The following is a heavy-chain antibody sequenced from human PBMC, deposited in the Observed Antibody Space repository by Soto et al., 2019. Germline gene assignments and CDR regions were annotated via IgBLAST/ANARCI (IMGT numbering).Heavy chain of an antibody. CDR2: ISYDGSNK. V-gene: IGHV3-30*18. CDR1: GFTFSSYG. CDR3: AKESKAMATTEYDY. Sequence: GGSLRLSCAASGFTFSSYGMHWVRQAPGKGLEWVAVISYDGSNKYYADSVKGRFTISRDNSKNTLYLQMNSLRAEDTAVYYCAKESKAMATTEYDYWGQGT. J-gene: IGHJ4*02. D-gene: IGHD5-18*01.